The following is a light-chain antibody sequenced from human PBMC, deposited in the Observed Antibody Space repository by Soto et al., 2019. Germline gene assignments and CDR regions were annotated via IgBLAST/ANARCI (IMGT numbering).Light chain of an antibody. CDR2: DVS. J-gene: IGLJ2*01. CDR1: SSDVGRYNY. CDR3: SSYTSTSIV. V-gene: IGLV2-14*01. Sequence: QSVLTQPASVSGSPGQSITISCAGTSSDVGRYNYVSWYQQHPGKAPKLMIYDVSNRPSGVSNRFSGSKSGNTASLTISGLQAEDEADYYCSSYTSTSIVFGGGTKLTVL.